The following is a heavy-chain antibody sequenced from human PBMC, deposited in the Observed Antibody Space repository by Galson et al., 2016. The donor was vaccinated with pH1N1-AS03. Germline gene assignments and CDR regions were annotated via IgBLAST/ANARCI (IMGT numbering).Heavy chain of an antibody. CDR2: IRKDGNYQ. D-gene: IGHD2-15*01. Sequence: SLRLSCATSGFSFSTFGDYWMRWVRQSPEKGLEWVAMIRKDGNYQMYLDSVKGRFTISRDNAKNSVFLQMNSLRVDDEATYYCVGGIGWLTDFWGQGTLVAVSS. V-gene: IGHV3-7*03. CDR3: VGGIGWLTDF. J-gene: IGHJ4*02. CDR1: GFSFSTFGDYW.